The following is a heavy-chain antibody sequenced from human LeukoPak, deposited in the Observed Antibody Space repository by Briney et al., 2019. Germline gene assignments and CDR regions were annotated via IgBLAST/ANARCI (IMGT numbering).Heavy chain of an antibody. J-gene: IGHJ6*02. V-gene: IGHV1-8*01. CDR1: GYTFTSYD. CDR2: MNPNSGNT. Sequence: VASVKVSCKASGYTFTSYDINWVRQATGQGLEWMGWMNPNSGNTGYAQKFQGRVTMTRNTSISTAYMELSSLRSEDTVVYYCARRRPSGWFEYYYYGMDVWGQGTTVTVSS. D-gene: IGHD6-19*01. CDR3: ARRRPSGWFEYYYYGMDV.